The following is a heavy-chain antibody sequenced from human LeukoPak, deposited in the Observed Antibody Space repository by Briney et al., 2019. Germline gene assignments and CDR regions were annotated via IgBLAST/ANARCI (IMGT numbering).Heavy chain of an antibody. CDR3: ARGMFDNSGHYYYFYYALDV. J-gene: IGHJ6*02. CDR1: GYTFTSYH. Sequence: ASVKVSCKASGYTFTSYHIDWVRQAPGQGPEWMGWMNAKSGNTGYAQNLEGRVTMTRDTSTNTAYMESRGLRSEDTAVYFCARGMFDNSGHYYYFYYALDVWGQGTTVTVSS. CDR2: MNAKSGNT. V-gene: IGHV1-8*01. D-gene: IGHD3-22*01.